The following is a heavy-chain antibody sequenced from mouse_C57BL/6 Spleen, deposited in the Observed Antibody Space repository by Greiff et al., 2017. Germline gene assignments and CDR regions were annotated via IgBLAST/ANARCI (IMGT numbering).Heavy chain of an antibody. Sequence: QVQLQQSGAELAKPGASVKLSCKASGYTFTSYWMHWVQQRPGQGLEWIGYINPSSGYTKYNQKFKDKATLTADKSSSTAYMQLSSLTYEDSAVYYCARSYYGSSYAMDYWGQGTSVTVSS. CDR2: INPSSGYT. CDR1: GYTFTSYW. D-gene: IGHD1-1*01. V-gene: IGHV1-7*01. CDR3: ARSYYGSSYAMDY. J-gene: IGHJ4*01.